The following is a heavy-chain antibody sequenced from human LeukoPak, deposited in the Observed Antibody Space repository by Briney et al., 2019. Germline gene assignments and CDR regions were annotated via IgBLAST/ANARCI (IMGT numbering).Heavy chain of an antibody. D-gene: IGHD3-10*01. CDR1: GGSFSGYY. V-gene: IGHV4-34*01. Sequence: SETLSLTCAVYGGSFSGYYWSWIRQPPGKGLEWIGEMNHSGSTNYNPSLKSRVTISVDTSKNQFSLKLSSVTAADTAVYYCARVVLGTAVPYYYFDYWGQGTLVTVSS. CDR2: MNHSGST. J-gene: IGHJ4*02. CDR3: ARVVLGTAVPYYYFDY.